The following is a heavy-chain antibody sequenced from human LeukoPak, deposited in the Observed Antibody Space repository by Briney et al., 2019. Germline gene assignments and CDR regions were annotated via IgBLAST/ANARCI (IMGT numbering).Heavy chain of an antibody. D-gene: IGHD6-13*01. CDR1: GGSISSGGYS. CDR3: ARGFSSSWYVFDY. J-gene: IGHJ4*02. Sequence: SQTLSLTCAVSGGSISSGGYSWSWIRQPPGKGLEWIGYIYHSGSTYYNPSLKSRVTISVDRSKNQFSLKLSSVTAADTAVYYCARGFSSSWYVFDYWGQGTLVTVSS. V-gene: IGHV4-30-2*01. CDR2: IYHSGST.